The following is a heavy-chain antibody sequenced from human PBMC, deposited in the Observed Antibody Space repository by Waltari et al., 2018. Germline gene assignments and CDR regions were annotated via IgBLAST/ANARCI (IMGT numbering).Heavy chain of an antibody. J-gene: IGHJ4*02. CDR1: GGSISSYY. D-gene: IGHD5-12*01. CDR2: IYYSGST. V-gene: IGHV4-59*01. Sequence: QVQLQESGPGLVKPSETLSLTCTVSGGSISSYYCSWIRQPPGKGLEWIGYIYYSGSTNYNPSLKSRVTISVDTSKNQFSLKLSSVTAADTAVYYCARESGYSGTYYFDYWGQGTLVTVSS. CDR3: ARESGYSGTYYFDY.